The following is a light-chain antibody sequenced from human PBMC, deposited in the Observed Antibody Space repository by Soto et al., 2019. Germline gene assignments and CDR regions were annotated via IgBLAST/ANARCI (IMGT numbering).Light chain of an antibody. CDR1: GSNIGSNA. Sequence: QSVLTQPPSASGTPGQRVTISCSGSGSNIGSNAVSWYQHFPGTAPKVLIYSDDQRPSGVPDRFSGSKSGTSASLAISGLQAEDEADYFCAAWGDSLNTWVFGGGTKVTVL. J-gene: IGLJ3*02. V-gene: IGLV1-44*01. CDR2: SDD. CDR3: AAWGDSLNTWV.